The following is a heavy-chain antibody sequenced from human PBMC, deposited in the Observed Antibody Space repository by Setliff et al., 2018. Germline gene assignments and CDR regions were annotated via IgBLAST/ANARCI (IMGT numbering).Heavy chain of an antibody. CDR1: GGSISSMSYY. CDR3: ASPRRDDLDSPFDAFDI. J-gene: IGHJ3*02. Sequence: SETLSLTCTVSGGSISSMSYYWGWIRQPPGKGLEWIGSIYHSGSSYYNSSLRSRVTISVDTSRNQFSLKLSSVTAADTAVYYCASPRRDDLDSPFDAFDIWGQGTKVTVSS. V-gene: IGHV4-39*07. CDR2: IYHSGSS. D-gene: IGHD3-3*01.